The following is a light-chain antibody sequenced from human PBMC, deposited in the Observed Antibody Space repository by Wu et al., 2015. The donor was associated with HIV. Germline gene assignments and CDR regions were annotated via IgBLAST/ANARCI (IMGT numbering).Light chain of an antibody. CDR1: QSVSGT. CDR3: QQRSNWPPWT. V-gene: IGKV3-11*01. J-gene: IGKJ1*01. Sequence: EIVLTQSPATLSFSPGERATLFCRASQSVSGTLAWYQQKLGQAPRLLIYDASNRATGIPARFSGSGSGTDFTLTISSLEPEDFAVYYCQQRSNWPPWTFGQGTKVEIK. CDR2: DAS.